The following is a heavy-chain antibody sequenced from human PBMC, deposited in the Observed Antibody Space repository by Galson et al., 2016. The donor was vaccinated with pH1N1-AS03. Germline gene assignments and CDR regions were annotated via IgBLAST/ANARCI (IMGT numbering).Heavy chain of an antibody. Sequence: SLRLSCAASGFTFSTYAMSWVRQAPGMGLEWVSSISASGGDTYYADSVKGRFTISRDNSRNTVSLQMNSLRDDDTAVYYCVRRSPWATVGTYYFDYWGPGTLVTVSS. CDR3: VRRSPWATVGTYYFDY. CDR2: ISASGGDT. V-gene: IGHV3-23*01. J-gene: IGHJ4*02. D-gene: IGHD4-23*01. CDR1: GFTFSTYA.